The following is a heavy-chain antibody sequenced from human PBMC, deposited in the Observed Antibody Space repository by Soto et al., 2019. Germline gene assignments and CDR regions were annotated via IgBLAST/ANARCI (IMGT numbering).Heavy chain of an antibody. CDR3: SRVSCNSTNCLYYFDY. D-gene: IGHD2-2*01. V-gene: IGHV3-49*03. J-gene: IGHJ4*02. CDR2: IRSKDFGGTR. CDR1: GFTFGDYA. Sequence: PGGSLRLSCTASGFTFGDYAMSWFRQAPGKGLQWVGFIRSKDFGGTREYAASVKGRFTISRDDSKSIAYLQMNSLITEDTAVYYCSRVSCNSTNCLYYFDYWGQGTRVTVSS.